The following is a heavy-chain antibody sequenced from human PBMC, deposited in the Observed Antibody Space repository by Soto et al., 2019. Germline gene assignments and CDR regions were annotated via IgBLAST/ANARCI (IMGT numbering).Heavy chain of an antibody. J-gene: IGHJ6*02. CDR3: ARDLNSGSWPNPRYYYYGMDV. CDR2: ISAYNGST. D-gene: IGHD1-26*01. V-gene: IGHV1-18*04. Sequence: GASVKVSCKASGYTFTSYGISWVRQAPGQGLEWMGWISAYNGSTNYAQKLQGRVTMTTDTSTSTAYMELRSLRSEDTAVYYCARDLNSGSWPNPRYYYYGMDVWGQGTTVTVSS. CDR1: GYTFTSYG.